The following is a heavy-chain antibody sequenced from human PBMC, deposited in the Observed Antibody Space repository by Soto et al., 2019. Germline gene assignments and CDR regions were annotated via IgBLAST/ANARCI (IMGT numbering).Heavy chain of an antibody. CDR3: ARGNSLSYLDY. J-gene: IGHJ4*02. CDR2: INTAKENT. D-gene: IGHD6-6*01. CDR1: GYTFTSYA. Sequence: QVQLVQSGAEVKKPGASVKVSCKASGYTFTSYAIHWVRQAPGQRLEWMGWINTAKENTKYSQKFQGRVTITRDTSASIVYMELSSLRSEDTAVYYCARGNSLSYLDYWGQGTLVTVSS. V-gene: IGHV1-3*04.